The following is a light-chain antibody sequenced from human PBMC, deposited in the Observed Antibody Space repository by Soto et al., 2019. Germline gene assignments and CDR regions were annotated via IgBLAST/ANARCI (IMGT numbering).Light chain of an antibody. J-gene: IGKJ2*01. CDR3: QQYNNWYT. CDR1: QSINIY. V-gene: IGKV1-39*01. Sequence: IQLTQSPSSLSASVGDRVTVTCRASQSINIYLNWYQQKPGKAPTLLIYGASTLQSGVPSRFSGGGSRTDFTLTISSLQTEDFATYYCQQYNNWYTFGQGTKLEIK. CDR2: GAS.